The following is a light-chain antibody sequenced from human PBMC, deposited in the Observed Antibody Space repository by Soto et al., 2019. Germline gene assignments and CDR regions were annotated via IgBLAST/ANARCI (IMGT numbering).Light chain of an antibody. CDR3: MQAIQFPLT. Sequence: DIMMTQTPLSLSVTPGQPASISCKSSQSLLHSDERTYLYWYLQKPGQSPQLLIYEVSKRFSGVPDRFSGSASGTDFTLKISRVEAEDVGVYFCMQAIQFPLTFSGGAKVEIK. J-gene: IGKJ4*01. V-gene: IGKV2D-29*02. CDR1: QSLLHSDERTY. CDR2: EVS.